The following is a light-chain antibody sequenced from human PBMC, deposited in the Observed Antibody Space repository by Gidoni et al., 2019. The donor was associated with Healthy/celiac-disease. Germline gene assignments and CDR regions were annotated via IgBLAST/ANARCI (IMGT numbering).Light chain of an antibody. CDR1: SSNIGSNY. Sequence: QSVLTQPPSASGTPGQRVTISCSGSSSNIGSNYVYWYQQLPGTAPKLLIYMNNQRPSGVPDRFSGSKSGTSASLAISGLRSEDEADYYCAAWDDSLEVVFGGGTKLTVL. CDR3: AAWDDSLEVV. CDR2: MNN. V-gene: IGLV1-47*01. J-gene: IGLJ2*01.